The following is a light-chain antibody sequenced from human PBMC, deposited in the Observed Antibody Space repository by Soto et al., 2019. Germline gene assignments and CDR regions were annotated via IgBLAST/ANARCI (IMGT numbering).Light chain of an antibody. CDR1: QTISRY. J-gene: IGKJ2*01. V-gene: IGKV3-11*01. CDR3: QQRSGWST. CDR2: DTS. Sequence: IVLTQSPVTLSLSPGESATLSCRASQTISRYLAWYHQRPGQAPRLLIYDTSYRAAGVSARFSGSGSGTDFTLPISNLEPEDFAVYYCQQRSGWSTFGQGTKLEIK.